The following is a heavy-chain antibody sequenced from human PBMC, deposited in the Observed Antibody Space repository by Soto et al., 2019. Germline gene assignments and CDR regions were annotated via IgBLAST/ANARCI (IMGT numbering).Heavy chain of an antibody. CDR3: ARGGHVVVVTAALDS. CDR1: GDTFTDYY. V-gene: IGHV1-46*01. Sequence: QVQLMQSGAEVKKPGASVKVSCKASGDTFTDYYIHWVRQAPGQGLEWMGTVNPSGGHTTYAQHFLGRVTMTRDTSTSTLYMELTSLTSDDTAIYYCARGGHVVVVTAALDSWGQGTLVTASS. D-gene: IGHD2-21*02. CDR2: VNPSGGHT. J-gene: IGHJ4*02.